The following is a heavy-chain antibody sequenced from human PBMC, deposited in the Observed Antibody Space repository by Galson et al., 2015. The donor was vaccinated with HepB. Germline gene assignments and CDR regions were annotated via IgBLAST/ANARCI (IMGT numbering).Heavy chain of an antibody. Sequence: ETLSLTCTVSGGSISSSSYYWGWLRQPPGKGLEWIGSFYYTGNTHYNQSLKRRVNISGDTAKNQFSLRVSSVTAADTAVYYCVRALGGSYFYGMDVWGQGTTVIVSS. J-gene: IGHJ6*02. CDR3: VRALGGSYFYGMDV. D-gene: IGHD3-16*02. V-gene: IGHV4-39*01. CDR2: FYYTGNT. CDR1: GGSISSSSYY.